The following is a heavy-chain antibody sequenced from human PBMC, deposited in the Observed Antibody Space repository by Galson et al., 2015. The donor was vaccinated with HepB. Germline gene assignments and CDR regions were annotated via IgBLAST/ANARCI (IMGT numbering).Heavy chain of an antibody. Sequence: SLRLSCAASGFTFSSYWMHWVRQAPGKGLVWVSRINSDGSSTSYADSVKGRFTISRDNAKNTLYLQMNSLRAEDTAVYYCARDTVTTVPKYRGYYYYYMDVWGKGTTVTVSS. CDR2: INSDGSST. J-gene: IGHJ6*03. D-gene: IGHD4-11*01. CDR1: GFTFSSYW. CDR3: ARDTVTTVPKYRGYYYYYMDV. V-gene: IGHV3-74*01.